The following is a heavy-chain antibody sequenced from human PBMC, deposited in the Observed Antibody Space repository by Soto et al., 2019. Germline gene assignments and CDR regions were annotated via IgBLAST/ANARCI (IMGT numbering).Heavy chain of an antibody. Sequence: ASVKVSCKASGYSFSEYYVEWVRQVPGQGLEWLGWINPKNGATRYAQKFQGRVIMTLDTSISTAYMELGGLSSDDTAVYFCARDVACHADPCRHNWFDSWGQGTQVTVSS. V-gene: IGHV1-2*02. J-gene: IGHJ5*01. D-gene: IGHD2-21*01. CDR3: ARDVACHADPCRHNWFDS. CDR2: INPKNGAT. CDR1: GYSFSEYY.